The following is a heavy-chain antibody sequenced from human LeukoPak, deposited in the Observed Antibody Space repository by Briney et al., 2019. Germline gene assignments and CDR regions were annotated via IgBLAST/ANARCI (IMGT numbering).Heavy chain of an antibody. Sequence: VKGRFTMSRDNSKNTLYLQMNSLRAEDTAVYYCAKSYDFWSGYPFGYYYMDVWGKGTTVTVSS. V-gene: IGHV3-23*01. CDR3: AKSYDFWSGYPFGYYYMDV. D-gene: IGHD3-3*01. J-gene: IGHJ6*03.